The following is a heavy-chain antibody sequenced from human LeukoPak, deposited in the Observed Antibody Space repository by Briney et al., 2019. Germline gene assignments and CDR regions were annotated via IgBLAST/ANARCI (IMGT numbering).Heavy chain of an antibody. CDR2: ISRSGSTK. CDR3: ARALRYCSGGSCYSGGLGYMDV. Sequence: PGGSLRLSCAASGFTFSDYNMRWIRQAPGKGLEWVSSISRSGSTKYYADSVKGRFTISRDNAKDSLFLQMNSLRDEDTAVYYCARALRYCSGGSCYSGGLGYMDVWGKGTMVTISS. V-gene: IGHV3-11*01. D-gene: IGHD2-15*01. J-gene: IGHJ6*03. CDR1: GFTFSDYN.